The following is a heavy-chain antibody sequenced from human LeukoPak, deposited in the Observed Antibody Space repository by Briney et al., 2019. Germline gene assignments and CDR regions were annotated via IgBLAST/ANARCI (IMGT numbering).Heavy chain of an antibody. CDR2: ISYDGSNE. CDR1: GFTFSSYA. CDR3: AKDRLAYSGGYSFDY. D-gene: IGHD1-26*01. J-gene: IGHJ4*02. V-gene: IGHV3-30-3*01. Sequence: GRSLRLSCAASGFTFSSYAMHWVRQAPGKGLEWVAVISYDGSNEYYADSVKGRFTISRDNSKNTLYLQMNSLRAEDTAVYYCAKDRLAYSGGYSFDYWGQGTLVTVSS.